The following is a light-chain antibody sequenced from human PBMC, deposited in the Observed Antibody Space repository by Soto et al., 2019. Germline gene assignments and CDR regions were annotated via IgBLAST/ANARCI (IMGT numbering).Light chain of an antibody. V-gene: IGKV1-39*01. CDR2: AVS. CDR3: QQSYSSRRT. J-gene: IGKJ1*01. Sequence: DIQMTQSPSSLSASVGDRVTIACRADQSIASYLNWYQQKPGKAPKLLISAVSSLQIGVPSRFSGRGYETEFTLTISSLQPEDFATYYCQQSYSSRRTFGQGTKVEI. CDR1: QSIASY.